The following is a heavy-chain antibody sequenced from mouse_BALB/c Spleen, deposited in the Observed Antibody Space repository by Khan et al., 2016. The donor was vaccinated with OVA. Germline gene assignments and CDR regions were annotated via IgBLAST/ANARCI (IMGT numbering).Heavy chain of an antibody. CDR2: IWAGGST. Sequence: VQLQESGPGLVAPSQSLSITCTVSGFSLTSYGVHWVRQPPGKGLEWLGVIWAGGSTNYNSALMSRLSISKDNTKSQVFIKMNSLQTDDTAMYYCTRLEDIWGQGTTLTVSS. J-gene: IGHJ2*01. CDR1: GFSLTSYG. V-gene: IGHV2-9*02. D-gene: IGHD1-3*01. CDR3: TRLEDI.